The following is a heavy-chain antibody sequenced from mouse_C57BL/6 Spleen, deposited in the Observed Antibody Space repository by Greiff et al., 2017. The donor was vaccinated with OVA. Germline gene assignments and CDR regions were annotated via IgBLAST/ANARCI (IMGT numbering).Heavy chain of an antibody. V-gene: IGHV1-54*01. CDR1: GYAFTNYL. D-gene: IGHD1-1*01. Sequence: QVHVKQSGAELVRPGTSVKVSCKASGYAFTNYLIEWVKQRPGQGLEWIGVINPGSGGTNYNEKFKGKATLTADKSSSTAYMQLSSLTSEDSAVYFCARGHYYGSSYRYFDVWGTGTTVTASS. CDR3: ARGHYYGSSYRYFDV. CDR2: INPGSGGT. J-gene: IGHJ1*03.